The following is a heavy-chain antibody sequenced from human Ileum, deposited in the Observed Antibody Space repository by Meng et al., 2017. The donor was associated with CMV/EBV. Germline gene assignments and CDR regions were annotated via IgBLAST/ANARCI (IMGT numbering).Heavy chain of an antibody. CDR2: INPNSGGT. V-gene: IGHV1-2*02. CDR3: ARGLWFGELGFDY. J-gene: IGHJ4*02. Sequence: QGRRVPSGAEVKKPGASVTVSCKASGYTFTGYYRHWVRKAPGQGLEWMGWINPNSGGTNYAQKFQGRVTMTRDTSISTAYMELSRLRSDDTAVYYCARGLWFGELGFDYWGQGTLVTVSS. CDR1: GYTFTGYY. D-gene: IGHD3-10*01.